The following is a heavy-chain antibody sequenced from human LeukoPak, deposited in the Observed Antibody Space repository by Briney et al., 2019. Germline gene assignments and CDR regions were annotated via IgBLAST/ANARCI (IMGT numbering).Heavy chain of an antibody. D-gene: IGHD2-15*01. CDR2: IKSKTDGGTT. CDR1: GFTFSNAW. V-gene: IGHV3-15*01. J-gene: IGHJ4*02. Sequence: GGSLRLSCAASGFTFSNAWMSWVRQAPGKGLEWVGRIKSKTDGGTTDYAAPVKGRFTISRDDSKNTLYLQMNSLKTEDTAVYYCTTDPTPPYCSGGSCYPSGWYYFDYWGQGTLVTVSS. CDR3: TTDPTPPYCSGGSCYPSGWYYFDY.